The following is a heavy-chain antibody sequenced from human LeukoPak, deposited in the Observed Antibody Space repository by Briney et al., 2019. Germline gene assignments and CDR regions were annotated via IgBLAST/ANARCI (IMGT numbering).Heavy chain of an antibody. CDR3: ARADYYDTSGYNLYYFDY. J-gene: IGHJ4*02. D-gene: IGHD3-22*01. V-gene: IGHV3-30*03. CDR2: ISYDGSNK. Sequence: PGRSLRLSCAASGFTFSSYGMHWVRQAPGKGLEWVAVISYDGSNKYYADSVKGRFTISRDNSKNTLYLQMNSLRAEDTAVYYCARADYYDTSGYNLYYFDYWGQGTLVTVSS. CDR1: GFTFSSYG.